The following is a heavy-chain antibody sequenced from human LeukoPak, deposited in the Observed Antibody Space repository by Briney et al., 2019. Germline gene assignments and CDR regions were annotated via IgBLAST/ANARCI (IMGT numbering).Heavy chain of an antibody. Sequence: PGGSLTLSCAASGFTFSGSAMHWVRQASGKGLEWVGRIRSKANSHATAYAASVKGRFTISRDDSKNTAYLQMNSLKTEDTAVYYRTRRDDFWSGSGDYWGQGTLVSVSS. D-gene: IGHD3-3*01. CDR3: TRRDDFWSGSGDY. V-gene: IGHV3-73*01. CDR1: GFTFSGSA. J-gene: IGHJ4*02. CDR2: IRSKANSHAT.